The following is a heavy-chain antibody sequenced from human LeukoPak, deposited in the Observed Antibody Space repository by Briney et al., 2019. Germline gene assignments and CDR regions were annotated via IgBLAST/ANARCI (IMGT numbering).Heavy chain of an antibody. J-gene: IGHJ4*02. CDR2: INPNSGGT. D-gene: IGHD3-22*01. V-gene: IGHV1-2*02. CDR3: ARDLRGYYYDSSGYYYAY. Sequence: ASVKVSCKASGYTFTGYYMHWVRQAPGQGLEWMGWINPNSGGTNYAQKFQGRVTMTRDTSISTAYMELSRLRSDDTAVYYCARDLRGYYYDSSGYYYAYWGQGTLVTVSS. CDR1: GYTFTGYY.